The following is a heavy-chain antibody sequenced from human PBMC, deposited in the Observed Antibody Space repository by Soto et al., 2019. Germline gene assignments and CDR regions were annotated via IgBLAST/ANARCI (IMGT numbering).Heavy chain of an antibody. Sequence: QLQVQESGPGQVKPSQTLSLTCTVSGGSITSHHYYWGWIRQPPGKGLEWNGSIYSGGNPYYNPSLRSRLTTFVDTAKNLISLKLSSVPAADSAIYYCGSGPSTPLIDNWCLGTQVSVSS. CDR1: GGSITSHHYY. V-gene: IGHV4-39*01. CDR3: GSGPSTPLIDN. CDR2: IYSGGNP. D-gene: IGHD2-2*01. J-gene: IGHJ4*02.